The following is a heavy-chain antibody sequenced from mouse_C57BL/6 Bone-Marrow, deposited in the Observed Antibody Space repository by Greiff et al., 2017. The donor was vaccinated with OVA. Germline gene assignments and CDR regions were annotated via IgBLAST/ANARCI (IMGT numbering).Heavy chain of an antibody. CDR3: ARNLDDYPYYFDY. CDR2: IWSGGST. V-gene: IGHV2-2*01. D-gene: IGHD2-4*01. Sequence: VQLQESGPGLVQPSQSLSITCTVSGFSLTSYGVHWVRQSPGKGLEWLGVIWSGGSTDYNAAFISRLSISKDNSKCQVFFKIISLQADATAIYYCARNLDDYPYYFDYWGQGTTLTVSS. CDR1: GFSLTSYG. J-gene: IGHJ2*01.